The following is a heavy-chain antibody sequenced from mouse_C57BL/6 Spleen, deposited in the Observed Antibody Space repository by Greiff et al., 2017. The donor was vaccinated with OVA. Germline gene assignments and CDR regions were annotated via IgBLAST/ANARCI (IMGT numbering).Heavy chain of an antibody. Sequence: QVQLQQSGPELVKPGASVKISCKASGYSFTSYYIHWVKQRPGQGLEWIGWIYPGSGNTKYNEKVKGKATLTADTSSSTAYMQLSSLTSEDSAVYYCARGLGEGYYLDYWGQGTTLTVSS. D-gene: IGHD4-1*01. CDR2: IYPGSGNT. V-gene: IGHV1-66*01. CDR1: GYSFTSYY. J-gene: IGHJ2*01. CDR3: ARGLGEGYYLDY.